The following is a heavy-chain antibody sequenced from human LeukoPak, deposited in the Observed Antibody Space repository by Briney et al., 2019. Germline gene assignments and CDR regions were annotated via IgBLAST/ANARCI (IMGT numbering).Heavy chain of an antibody. CDR3: ARRIGKGVTHSFDY. D-gene: IGHD4-11*01. CDR1: GGSISSSSYY. CDR2: IYYSGST. Sequence: PSETLSLTCTVSGGSISSSSYYWGWIRQPPGKGLEWIGSIYYSGSTYYNPSLKSRVTISVDTSKNQFSLKLSSVTAADTAMYYCARRIGKGVTHSFDYWGQGTLVTVSS. J-gene: IGHJ4*02. V-gene: IGHV4-39*07.